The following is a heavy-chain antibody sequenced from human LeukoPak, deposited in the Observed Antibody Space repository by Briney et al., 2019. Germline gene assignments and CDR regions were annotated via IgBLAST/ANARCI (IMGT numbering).Heavy chain of an antibody. CDR1: GYSISSGYY. V-gene: IGHV4-38-2*01. J-gene: IGHJ5*02. Sequence: SETLSLTCAVSGYSISSGYYWGWIRQPPGKGLEWIGSIYHSGSTYYNPSLKSRVTISVDRSKNQFSLKLSSVTAADTAVYYCARGGLYGDYDAWGQGTLVTVSS. CDR2: IYHSGST. CDR3: ARGGLYGDYDA. D-gene: IGHD4-17*01.